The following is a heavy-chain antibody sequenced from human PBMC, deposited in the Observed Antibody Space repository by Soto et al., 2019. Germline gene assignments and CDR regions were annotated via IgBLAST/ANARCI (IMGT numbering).Heavy chain of an antibody. V-gene: IGHV3-23*01. CDR1: GVTFSSYA. CDR3: AKGLWLGGWAYFFDF. D-gene: IGHD5-12*01. Sequence: GGSLSLSCAASGVTFSSYAMSWVRQAPGKGLEWVSAISGSGGSTYYADSVKGRFTISRDNSKNTLYLQMNSLRAEDTAVYYCAKGLWLGGWAYFFDFWGQGNLVTGSS. J-gene: IGHJ4*02. CDR2: ISGSGGST.